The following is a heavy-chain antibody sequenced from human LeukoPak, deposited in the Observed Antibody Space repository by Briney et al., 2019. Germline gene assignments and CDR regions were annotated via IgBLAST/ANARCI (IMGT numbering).Heavy chain of an antibody. CDR2: INHSGST. J-gene: IGHJ5*02. CDR3: ARGGGYCSSTSCPNTNWFDP. D-gene: IGHD2-2*01. Sequence: SETLSLTCAVYGGSFSGYYWSWIRQPPGKGLEWIGEINHSGSTNYNPSLKSRVTISVDTSKNQFSLKLSSVTAADTAVYHCARGGGYCSSTSCPNTNWFDPWGQGTLVTVSS. V-gene: IGHV4-34*01. CDR1: GGSFSGYY.